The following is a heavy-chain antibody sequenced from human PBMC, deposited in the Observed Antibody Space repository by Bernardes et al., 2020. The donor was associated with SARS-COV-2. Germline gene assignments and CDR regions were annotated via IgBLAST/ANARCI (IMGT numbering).Heavy chain of an antibody. CDR3: AKGVRLWSAQFYPMDV. J-gene: IGHJ6*02. CDR1: GFTFPTYA. V-gene: IGHV3-23*01. Sequence: GGSLRLSCAASGFTFPTYAMSWVRQAPGKGLEWVSAITGSGADTSYADSVRGRFSISRDNSKKTVYLQMNSLRAEDTATYYCAKGVRLWSAQFYPMDVWGQGTTVTVSS. D-gene: IGHD6-25*01. CDR2: ITGSGADT.